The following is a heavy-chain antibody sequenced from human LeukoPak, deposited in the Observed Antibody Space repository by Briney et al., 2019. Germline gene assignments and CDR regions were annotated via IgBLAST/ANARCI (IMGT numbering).Heavy chain of an antibody. D-gene: IGHD3-3*01. J-gene: IGHJ2*01. V-gene: IGHV1-18*01. Sequence: ASVKVSCKASGYTFTNYGVSWIRQAPGQGLEWMGWISAYNGNTNYAQKLQGRVTMTTDTSTSTAYMELRSLRSDDTAVYYCARHGRITIFGVVITEYWYFDLWGRGTLVTVSS. CDR3: ARHGRITIFGVVITEYWYFDL. CDR2: ISAYNGNT. CDR1: GYTFTNYG.